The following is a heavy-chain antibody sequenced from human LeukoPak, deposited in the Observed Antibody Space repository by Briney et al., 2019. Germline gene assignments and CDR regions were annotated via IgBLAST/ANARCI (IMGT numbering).Heavy chain of an antibody. D-gene: IGHD3-3*01. CDR2: IYTSGSI. Sequence: SETLSLTCTVSGGSISSGSYYWSWIRQPAGKGLEWIGRIYTSGSINYNPSLKSRVTISVDTSKNQFSLKLSSVTAADTAVYYCARGGRKGVSFGVVIIPYYFDYWGQGTLVTVSS. J-gene: IGHJ4*02. V-gene: IGHV4-61*02. CDR3: ARGGRKGVSFGVVIIPYYFDY. CDR1: GGSISSGSYY.